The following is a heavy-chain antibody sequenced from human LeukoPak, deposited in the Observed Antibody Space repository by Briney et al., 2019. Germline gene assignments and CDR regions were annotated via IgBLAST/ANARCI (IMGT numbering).Heavy chain of an antibody. Sequence: GGSLRLSCAASGLTFSDAWMSWVRQAPGKGLEWVGRIKSKTDGGTTDYAAPVKGRFTISRDDSKNMLYLQMNSLKTEDTAVYYCTTDSGRLVVTWGQGTLVTVSS. CDR1: GLTFSDAW. D-gene: IGHD3-22*01. V-gene: IGHV3-15*01. J-gene: IGHJ4*02. CDR2: IKSKTDGGTT. CDR3: TTDSGRLVVT.